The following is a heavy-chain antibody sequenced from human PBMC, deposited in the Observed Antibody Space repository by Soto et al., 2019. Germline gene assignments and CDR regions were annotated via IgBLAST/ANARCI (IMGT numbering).Heavy chain of an antibody. D-gene: IGHD6-6*01. CDR2: IYYSGSA. CDR3: ARGSIAAPPGADWFDP. V-gene: IGHV4-39*07. Sequence: SETLSLTCTVSVGSITNNNYFWGWIRQPPGKGLEWIGSIYYSGSAYYNPSLKSRVTISVDTSKNQFSLKLSSVTAADTAVYYCARGSIAAPPGADWFDPWGQGTLVTVSS. J-gene: IGHJ5*02. CDR1: VGSITNNNYF.